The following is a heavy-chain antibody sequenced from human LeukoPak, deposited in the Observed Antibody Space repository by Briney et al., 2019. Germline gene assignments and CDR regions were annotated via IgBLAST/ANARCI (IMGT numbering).Heavy chain of an antibody. D-gene: IGHD5-24*01. V-gene: IGHV5-51*01. CDR2: IFIGDSDT. Sequence: GESLKISCKGSGYTFSSYWIGWVRQMPGKGLEWMGIIFIGDSDTRYSPSFEGQVTISADKSISTAFLQWSSLEASDTAVYYCAKSDGYNYDYWGQGTLVTVSS. J-gene: IGHJ4*02. CDR3: AKSDGYNYDY. CDR1: GYTFSSYW.